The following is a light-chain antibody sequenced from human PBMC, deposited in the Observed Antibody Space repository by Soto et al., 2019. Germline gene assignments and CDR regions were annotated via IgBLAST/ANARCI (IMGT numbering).Light chain of an antibody. CDR2: SAY. J-gene: IGKJ3*01. V-gene: IGKV3-20*01. Sequence: EIVLTHSPGTLSLSPGERATLSCRASQRISNNYLAWYQQKPGQAARLLISSAYRRATGIHDRFSGSGSWADVTLTISRLETEDFAGYYCQHYGSSPLFSFGPGTNVDI. CDR3: QHYGSSPLFS. CDR1: QRISNNY.